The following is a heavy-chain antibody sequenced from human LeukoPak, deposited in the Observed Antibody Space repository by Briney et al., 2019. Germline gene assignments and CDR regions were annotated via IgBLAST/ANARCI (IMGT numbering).Heavy chain of an antibody. J-gene: IGHJ5*02. CDR2: ISDSGST. D-gene: IGHD3-10*01. CDR3: ARVYYYGSGRQFDP. Sequence: SETLSLTCTVSGGSISSYYWSWFRQPPGKGLEWIGHISDSGSTNYNPSLKSRVTISVDTSKNQFSLKLSSVTAADTAVYYCARVYYYGSGRQFDPWGQGTLVTVSS. V-gene: IGHV4-59*01. CDR1: GGSISSYY.